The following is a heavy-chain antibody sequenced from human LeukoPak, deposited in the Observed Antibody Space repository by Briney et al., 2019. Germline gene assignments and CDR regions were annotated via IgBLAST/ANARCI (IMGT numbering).Heavy chain of an antibody. J-gene: IGHJ3*02. D-gene: IGHD2-2*01. Sequence: GASVKVSCKASGYTFTGYYMHWVRQAPGQGLEWMGWINPNSGGTNYAQKFQGRVTMTRDTSISTAYMELSRLRSDDTAVYYCAGGGYCSSTSCYGMGFYAFDIWGQGTMVTVSS. V-gene: IGHV1-2*02. CDR2: INPNSGGT. CDR1: GYTFTGYY. CDR3: AGGGYCSSTSCYGMGFYAFDI.